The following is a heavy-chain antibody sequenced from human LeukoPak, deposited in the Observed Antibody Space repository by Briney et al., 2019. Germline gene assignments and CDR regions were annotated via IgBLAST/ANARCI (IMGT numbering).Heavy chain of an antibody. CDR1: GYSFTGYW. D-gene: IGHD2-2*01. CDR3: ARHNCSSTPKSRYYFDY. Sequence: GESLKISCKTSGYSFTGYWIAWVRQMPGKGLEWMGITYPGDSATRYSPSFQGQVTISADKSISTAYLQWSSLKASDTAMYYCARHNCSSTPKSRYYFDYWGQGTLVTVSS. CDR2: TYPGDSAT. J-gene: IGHJ4*02. V-gene: IGHV5-51*01.